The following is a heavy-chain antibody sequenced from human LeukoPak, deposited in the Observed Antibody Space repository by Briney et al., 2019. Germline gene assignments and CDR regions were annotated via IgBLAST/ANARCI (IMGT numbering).Heavy chain of an antibody. CDR3: ARDRYCTNGVCYTGRYFDY. J-gene: IGHJ4*02. D-gene: IGHD2-8*01. CDR1: GYTFTDYY. Sequence: ASVKVSCKGSGYTFTDYYMHWVRQAPGQGLEWMGWIYPNRGGTNYAQKFQGRVTMTRDTSINTAYMELSRLRSDDTAVYYCARDRYCTNGVCYTGRYFDYWGQGTLVTVSS. V-gene: IGHV1-2*02. CDR2: IYPNRGGT.